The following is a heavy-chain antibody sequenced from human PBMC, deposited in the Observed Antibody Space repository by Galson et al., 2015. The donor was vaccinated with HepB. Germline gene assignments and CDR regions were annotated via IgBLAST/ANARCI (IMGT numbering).Heavy chain of an antibody. CDR1: GYTFTSYG. J-gene: IGHJ3*02. CDR3: ARRDGPGGAFDI. Sequence: SVKVSCKASGYTFTSYGISWVRQAPGQGLEWMGWISAYDGNTNYAQKLQGRVTMATDTSTSTAYMELRSLRSDDTAVYYCARRDGPGGAFDIWGQGTMVTVSS. V-gene: IGHV1-18*01. D-gene: IGHD5-24*01. CDR2: ISAYDGNT.